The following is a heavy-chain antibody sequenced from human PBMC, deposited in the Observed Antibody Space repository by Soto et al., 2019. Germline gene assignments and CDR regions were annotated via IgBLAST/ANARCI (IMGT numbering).Heavy chain of an antibody. V-gene: IGHV1-69*01. CDR2: IIPIFGTA. D-gene: IGHD3-10*01. Sequence: QVQLVQSGAEVKKPGSSVKVSCKASGGTFSSYAISWVRQAPGQGLEWMGGIIPIFGTANYAQKFQGRVTITADESTSTAYMELSSLRSEDTAVYYCARGAYGSGSYYRPYYFDYWGQGTLVTVSS. CDR3: ARGAYGSGSYYRPYYFDY. J-gene: IGHJ4*02. CDR1: GGTFSSYA.